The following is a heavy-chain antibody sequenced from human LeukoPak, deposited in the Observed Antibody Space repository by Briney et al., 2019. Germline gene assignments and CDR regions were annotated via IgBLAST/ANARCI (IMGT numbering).Heavy chain of an antibody. CDR1: GGTFSSYA. D-gene: IGHD3-22*01. CDR3: ARGPYDDSSGYYYLFRYYYYGMDV. J-gene: IGHJ6*02. V-gene: IGHV1-8*02. CDR2: MNPNSGNT. Sequence: ASVKVSCKASGGTFSSYAISWVRQATGQGLEWMGWMNPNSGNTGYAQKFQGRVTMTRNTSISTAYMELSSLRSEDTAVYYCARGPYDDSSGYYYLFRYYYYGMDVWGQGTTVTVSS.